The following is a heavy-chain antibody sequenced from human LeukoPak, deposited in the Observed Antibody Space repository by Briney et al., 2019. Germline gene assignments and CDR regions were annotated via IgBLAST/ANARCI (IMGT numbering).Heavy chain of an antibody. J-gene: IGHJ4*02. V-gene: IGHV3-30*02. D-gene: IGHD6-13*01. CDR3: AKGEQQPY. Sequence: GGSLRLSCLASGFTFSSYAIHWVRQAPGKGLEWVAFIRYDGSNKYYADSVKGRFTISRDNSKNTLYLQMNSLRAEDTAVYYCAKGEQQPYWGQGTLVTVSS. CDR1: GFTFSSYA. CDR2: IRYDGSNK.